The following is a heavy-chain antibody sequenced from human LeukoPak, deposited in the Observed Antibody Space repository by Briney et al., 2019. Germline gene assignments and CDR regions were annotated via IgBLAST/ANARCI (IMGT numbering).Heavy chain of an antibody. CDR1: GYTITNYY. J-gene: IGHJ4*02. Sequence: GAVKVSCKASGYTITNYYMHWVRQAPGQGLEWMGWINPNSGGTNYAQKFQGRVTMTRDTSISTAYMELSRLRSDDTAVYYCARGDQLPQGYWGQGTLVTVSS. D-gene: IGHD2-2*01. CDR3: ARGDQLPQGY. V-gene: IGHV1-2*02. CDR2: INPNSGGT.